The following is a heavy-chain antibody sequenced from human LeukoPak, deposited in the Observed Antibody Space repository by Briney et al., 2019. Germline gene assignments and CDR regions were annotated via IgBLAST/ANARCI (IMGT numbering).Heavy chain of an antibody. CDR3: ARALEYSSSCFDY. J-gene: IGHJ4*02. CDR1: GGSISSRNW. CDR2: IYHSGST. Sequence: SETLSLTCAVSGGSISSRNWWSWVRQPPGKGLEWIGEIYHSGSTNYNPSLKSRVTISVDKSKNQLSLKLSSVTAADTAVYYCARALEYSSSCFDYWGQGTLVTVSS. D-gene: IGHD6-6*01. V-gene: IGHV4-4*02.